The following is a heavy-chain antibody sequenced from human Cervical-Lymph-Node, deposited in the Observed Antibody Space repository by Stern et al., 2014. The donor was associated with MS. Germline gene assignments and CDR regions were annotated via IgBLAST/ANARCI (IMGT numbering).Heavy chain of an antibody. Sequence: LVESGGGSVQPGRSLRLSCAASGFTFDDCAMHWVRQAPGKGLEWVSGISWNSNNIGYADSVRGRFTISRDNAKNSLYLQMNGLRPEDTALYYCAKDISERHYYFDSWGEGTLVTVSS. J-gene: IGHJ4*02. CDR2: ISWNSNNI. D-gene: IGHD3-16*02. CDR1: GFTFDDCA. V-gene: IGHV3-9*01. CDR3: AKDISERHYYFDS.